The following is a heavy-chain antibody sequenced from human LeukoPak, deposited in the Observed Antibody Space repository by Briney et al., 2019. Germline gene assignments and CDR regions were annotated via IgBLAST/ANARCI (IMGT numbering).Heavy chain of an antibody. J-gene: IGHJ1*01. CDR2: ISGSGGGT. D-gene: IGHD5-24*01. Sequence: GGSLRLSCAASGFTFSTYAMSWVRQAPGKGLEWVSTISGSGGGTYSADSVKGRFTISRDNSKNTLYLQMNSLRAEDTAIYYCASELRIGRDGYTEYFQLWGQGTLVTVSS. CDR3: ASELRIGRDGYTEYFQL. V-gene: IGHV3-23*01. CDR1: GFTFSTYA.